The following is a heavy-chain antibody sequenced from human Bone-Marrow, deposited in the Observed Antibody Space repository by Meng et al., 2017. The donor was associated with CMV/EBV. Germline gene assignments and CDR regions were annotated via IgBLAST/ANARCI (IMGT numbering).Heavy chain of an antibody. D-gene: IGHD3-9*01. CDR2: ISSSSTI. CDR1: GFTFSDYY. V-gene: IGHV3-69-1*01. J-gene: IGHJ6*02. Sequence: GGSLRLSCAASGFTFSDYYMSWVRQAPGKGLEWVSSISSSSTIYYADSVKGRFTISRDSAKNSLYLQMNSLRAEDTAVYYCARAWGRFFDWSYTGYGMDVWGQGTTVTVSS. CDR3: ARAWGRFFDWSYTGYGMDV.